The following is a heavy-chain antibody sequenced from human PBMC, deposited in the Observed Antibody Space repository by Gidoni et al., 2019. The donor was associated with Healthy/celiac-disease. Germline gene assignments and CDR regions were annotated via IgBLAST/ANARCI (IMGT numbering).Heavy chain of an antibody. CDR2: TYYRSKWYN. V-gene: IGHV6-1*01. CDR1: ADSVSSISAA. J-gene: IGHJ6*02. CDR3: ASGSFLGLMSSSPMDV. Sequence: QVQLQQSGPGLVKPSQTLSLTCAISADSVSSISAAWNWIRQSPSRGLEWLGRTYYRSKWYNDYAVSVKSRITINPDTSKNQFSLQLNSVTPEDTAVYYCASGSFLGLMSSSPMDVWGQGTTVTVSS. D-gene: IGHD6-13*01.